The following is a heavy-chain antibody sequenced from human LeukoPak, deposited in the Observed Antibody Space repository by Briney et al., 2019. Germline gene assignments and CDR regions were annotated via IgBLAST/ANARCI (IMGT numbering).Heavy chain of an antibody. CDR3: ARSKYGKLRGYSGTGFDY. CDR1: GFTFSSYE. V-gene: IGHV3-48*03. D-gene: IGHD5-12*01. Sequence: GGSLRLSCAASGFTFSSYEMNWVRQAPGKGLEWVSYISSSGSTIYYADSVKGRFTISRDNAKNSLYPQMNSLRAEDTAVYYCARSKYGKLRGYSGTGFDYWGQGTLVTVSS. J-gene: IGHJ4*02. CDR2: ISSSGSTI.